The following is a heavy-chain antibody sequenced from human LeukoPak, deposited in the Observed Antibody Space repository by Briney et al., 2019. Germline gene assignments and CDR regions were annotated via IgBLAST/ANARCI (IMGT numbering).Heavy chain of an antibody. J-gene: IGHJ3*02. CDR2: INSDGSST. CDR1: GFTFSSYW. CDR3: ARVRTNYYDSRDAFDI. V-gene: IGHV3-74*01. Sequence: GGSLRLSCAASGFTFSSYWMHWVRQAPGKGLVWVSRINSDGSSTSCADSVKGRFTISRDNAKNTLYLQMNSLRAEDTAVYYCARVRTNYYDSRDAFDIWGQGTMVTVSS. D-gene: IGHD3-22*01.